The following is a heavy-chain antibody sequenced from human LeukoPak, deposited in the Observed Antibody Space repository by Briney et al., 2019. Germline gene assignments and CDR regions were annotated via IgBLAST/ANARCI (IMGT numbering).Heavy chain of an antibody. D-gene: IGHD6-13*01. Sequence: SETLSLTCTVSGGSISSNTYYWGWIRQPPGKGLEWIGNIFHSGSTYYNPSLESRVTISVDTSKNQLSLRLSSVTAADAAIYYCARRPSGLIAAAGIYYFDYWGQGTLVTVSS. J-gene: IGHJ4*02. CDR2: IFHSGST. CDR3: ARRPSGLIAAAGIYYFDY. V-gene: IGHV4-39*01. CDR1: GGSISSNTYY.